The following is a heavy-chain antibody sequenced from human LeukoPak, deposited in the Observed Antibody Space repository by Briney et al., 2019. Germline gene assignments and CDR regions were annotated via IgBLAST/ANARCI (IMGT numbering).Heavy chain of an antibody. CDR1: GGSMSNYY. Sequence: SETLSLTCTVSGGSMSNYYWSWIRQPPGKGLEWIGFIYYIGSTNQNPSLRSRATISLDTSKNQFSLRLSSVTAPDTAVYYCARDGARLTGPYGMHVWGHGTTVPVSS. J-gene: IGHJ6*02. CDR2: IYYIGST. D-gene: IGHD1-26*01. CDR3: ARDGARLTGPYGMHV. V-gene: IGHV4-59*01.